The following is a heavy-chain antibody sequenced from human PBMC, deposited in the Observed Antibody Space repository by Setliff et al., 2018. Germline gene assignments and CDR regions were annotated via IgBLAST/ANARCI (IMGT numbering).Heavy chain of an antibody. CDR3: ARDPLGLEDITLFDY. D-gene: IGHD3-16*01. CDR1: GYTFTNYG. V-gene: IGHV1-18*01. Sequence: ASVKVSCKASGYTFTNYGFTWVRQAPGQGLEWMGMIITNTGNIFYAQEFQGRVTLTRDTSTSTAYMELTGLRYDDTAIYYCARDPLGLEDITLFDYWGQGTLVTVSS. CDR2: IITNTGNI. J-gene: IGHJ4*02.